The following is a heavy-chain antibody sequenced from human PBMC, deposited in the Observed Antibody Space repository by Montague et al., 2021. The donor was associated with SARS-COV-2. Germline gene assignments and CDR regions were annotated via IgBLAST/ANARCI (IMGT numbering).Heavy chain of an antibody. D-gene: IGHD6-19*01. V-gene: IGHV3-23*03. Sequence: SLRLSCAASGFTFGNYAMNWVRQAPGKGLEWVSIIYSGGNTIDYAESVKGRFTISRDNSKSMLYLQMNSLRAEDTAVYYCAKELALAGQYYSYGMDVWGQGTTVTVSS. CDR3: AKELALAGQYYSYGMDV. J-gene: IGHJ6*02. CDR2: IYSGGNTI. CDR1: GFTFGNYA.